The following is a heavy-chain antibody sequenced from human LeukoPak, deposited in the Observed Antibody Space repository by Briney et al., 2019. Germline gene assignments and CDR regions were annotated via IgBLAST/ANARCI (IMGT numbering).Heavy chain of an antibody. D-gene: IGHD5/OR15-5a*01. CDR2: IWSDGSNK. CDR3: ARRRYSVYDFDY. J-gene: IGHJ4*02. CDR1: GFTFSTYG. V-gene: IGHV3-33*01. Sequence: RPGGSLRLSCAASGFTFSTYGMHWVRQAPGKGLEWVAVIWSDGSNKYYADSVKGRFTISRDNSKNTQYLQMNSLRAEDTAVYYCARRRYSVYDFDYWGQGTLVTVSS.